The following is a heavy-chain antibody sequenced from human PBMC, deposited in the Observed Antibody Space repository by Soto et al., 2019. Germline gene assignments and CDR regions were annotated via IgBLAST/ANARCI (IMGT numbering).Heavy chain of an antibody. CDR2: IFHRGTT. V-gene: IGHV4-4*02. J-gene: IGHJ5*02. CDR3: VRSGTDNWFDP. D-gene: IGHD2-8*02. Sequence: SETLSLTCVVPGGSISSSNWWTWVRQTPGKGLEWLGGIFHRGTTKYNPFLKSRVTISIDKSKNQFSLKVDSVTAADTAVYFCVRSGTDNWFDPWGQGTLVTVSS. CDR1: GGSISSSNW.